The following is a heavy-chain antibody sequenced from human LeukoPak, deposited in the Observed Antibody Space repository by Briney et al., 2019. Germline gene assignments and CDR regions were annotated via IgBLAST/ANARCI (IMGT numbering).Heavy chain of an antibody. V-gene: IGHV3-9*01. D-gene: IGHD3-10*01. Sequence: GRSLRLSCAASGFTFDDYAMHWVRQAPGKGLEWVSGISWNSGSIGYADSVKGRFTISRDNAKNSLYLQMNSLRAEDTALYYCAKDEDYYGSGFDYWGQGTLVTVSS. CDR2: ISWNSGSI. CDR1: GFTFDDYA. J-gene: IGHJ4*02. CDR3: AKDEDYYGSGFDY.